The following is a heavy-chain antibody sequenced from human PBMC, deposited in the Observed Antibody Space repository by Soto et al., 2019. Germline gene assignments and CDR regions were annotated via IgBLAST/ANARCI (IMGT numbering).Heavy chain of an antibody. CDR3: AKDAAIPGEYYYGMDV. CDR2: ISVSGGST. CDR1: VCTFISYA. D-gene: IGHD2-21*01. J-gene: IGHJ6*01. Sequence: VGSLRRSCSSSVCTFISYAISLFLQAAVKGLEWVSAISVSGGSTYYADSVKGRFTTYRDNSKNTLYLQMNSLRAEDTAVYYCAKDAAIPGEYYYGMDVWGQGTKVT. V-gene: IGHV3-23*01.